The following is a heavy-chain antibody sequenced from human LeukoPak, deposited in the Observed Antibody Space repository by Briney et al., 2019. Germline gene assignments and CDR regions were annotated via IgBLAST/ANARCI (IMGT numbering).Heavy chain of an antibody. J-gene: IGHJ4*02. CDR3: ARDLTKAGATGFFDY. D-gene: IGHD1-26*01. CDR1: GYTFTDYY. V-gene: IGHV1-2*02. CDR2: ISPNSGGA. Sequence: ASVKVSCKASGYTFTDYYMHWVRQAPGQGLEWMGWISPNSGGANYAQNFQGRVTMTRDTSITTAYMELSRLRSDDTAVYYCARDLTKAGATGFFDYWGQGTLVTVSS.